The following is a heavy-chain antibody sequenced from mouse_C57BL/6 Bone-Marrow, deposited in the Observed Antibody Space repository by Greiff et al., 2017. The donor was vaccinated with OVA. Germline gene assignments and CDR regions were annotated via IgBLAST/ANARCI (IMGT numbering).Heavy chain of an antibody. CDR1: GFTFSSYA. D-gene: IGHD2-4*01. CDR2: ISDGGSYT. V-gene: IGHV5-4*01. CDR3: ARERISTMITTAWFAY. J-gene: IGHJ3*01. Sequence: EVQGVESGGGLVKPGGSLKLSCAASGFTFSSYAMSWVRQTPEKRLEWVATISDGGSYTYYPDNVKGRFTISRDNAKNNLYLQMSHLKSEDTAMYYCARERISTMITTAWFAYWGQGTLVTVSA.